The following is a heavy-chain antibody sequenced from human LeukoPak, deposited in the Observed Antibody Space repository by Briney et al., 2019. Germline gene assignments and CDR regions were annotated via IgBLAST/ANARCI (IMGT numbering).Heavy chain of an antibody. CDR3: AKDYSSSSLSRWFDP. CDR2: ISGSGGTT. Sequence: GGSLRLSCAASGFTFGSYAMSWVRQAPGKGLEWVSAISGSGGTTYYADSVKGRFTISRDNSKNTLYLQMNSLRAEDTAVYYCAKDYSSSSLSRWFDPWGQGTLVTVSS. D-gene: IGHD6-6*01. J-gene: IGHJ5*02. V-gene: IGHV3-23*01. CDR1: GFTFGSYA.